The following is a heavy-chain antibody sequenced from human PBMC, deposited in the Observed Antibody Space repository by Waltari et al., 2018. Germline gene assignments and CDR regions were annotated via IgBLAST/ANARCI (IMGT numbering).Heavy chain of an antibody. J-gene: IGHJ4*02. CDR2: IYYSGST. V-gene: IGHV4-59*01. Sequence: QVQLQESGPGLVKPSETLSLTCTVSGGSISSYYWSWIRQPPGKGLEWIGYIYYSGSTNYNPSLKSRVTISVDTSKNQFSLKLSSVTAADTAVYYCARAVYRESLDYWGQGTLVIVSS. CDR1: GGSISSYY. CDR3: ARAVYRESLDY. D-gene: IGHD1-26*01.